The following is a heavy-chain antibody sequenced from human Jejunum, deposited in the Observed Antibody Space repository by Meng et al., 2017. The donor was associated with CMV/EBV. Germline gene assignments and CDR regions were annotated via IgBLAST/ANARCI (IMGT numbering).Heavy chain of an antibody. D-gene: IGHD2-2*01. CDR1: GGSVSSSTYY. Sequence: LTCAVYGGSVSSSTYYWSWIRQPPGKWLEWIGEINHSRIANYIPSLKSRVTMSMDTSKNQFSLKLRSVTAADTAIYFCARMPSNTIDYWGQGSLVTVSS. CDR3: ARMPSNTIDY. J-gene: IGHJ4*02. CDR2: INHSRIA. V-gene: IGHV4-34*01.